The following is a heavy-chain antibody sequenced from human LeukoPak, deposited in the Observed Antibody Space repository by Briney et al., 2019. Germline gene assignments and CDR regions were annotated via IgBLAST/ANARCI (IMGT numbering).Heavy chain of an antibody. CDR2: IIPIFGTA. V-gene: IGHV1-69*05. Sequence: ASVKVSCKASGGTFSSYAISWVRQAPGQGLEWMGRIIPIFGTANYAQTFQGRVTITMDESTSTAYMELSSLRSEDTAVYYCARSPGHYFDYWGQGTLVTVSS. CDR3: ARSPGHYFDY. J-gene: IGHJ4*02. CDR1: GGTFSSYA.